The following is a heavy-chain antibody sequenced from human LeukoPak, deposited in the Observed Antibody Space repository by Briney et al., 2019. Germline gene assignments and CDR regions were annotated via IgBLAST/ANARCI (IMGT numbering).Heavy chain of an antibody. CDR3: ARGLLSGAFYI. V-gene: IGHV3-33*01. CDR2: IWYDGSNK. J-gene: IGHJ3*02. Sequence: GRSLLLSCAPSALNFSSYGLNWVRQDLGKGLEGGAVIWYDGSNKYYADSVKGRFTTSRNNSKNTLNLQMNSRRAEDTAVYYFARGLLSGAFYIWGQGTMVTVSS. CDR1: ALNFSSYG. D-gene: IGHD2-2*01.